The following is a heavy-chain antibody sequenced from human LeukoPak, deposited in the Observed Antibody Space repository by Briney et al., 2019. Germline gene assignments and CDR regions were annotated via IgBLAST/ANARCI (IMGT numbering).Heavy chain of an antibody. CDR2: IYPGESDT. CDR3: ARNRGDNTLDY. Sequence: GESLKISWKGSGYSFSSYWIGWVGQMPGKGLEWMGFIYPGESDTRYSPSFQGQVTISADKSISTAYLQWRSLEASDTAMYYCARNRGDNTLDYWGQGILVTVSS. D-gene: IGHD3-10*01. CDR1: GYSFSSYW. J-gene: IGHJ4*02. V-gene: IGHV5-51*01.